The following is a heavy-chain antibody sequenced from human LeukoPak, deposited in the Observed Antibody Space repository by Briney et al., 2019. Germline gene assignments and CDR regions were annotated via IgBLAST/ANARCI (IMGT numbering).Heavy chain of an antibody. CDR1: GVSISSSGYN. Sequence: SETLSLTCSVSGVSISSSGYNWGWIRQSPGKGLEWIGTVYYSGSAYYNPSLKSRITMSVDTSKSQFSLSLSSVTASDTAVYYCERYLDGHLSYDYYCLDVWGQGTTVTVSS. J-gene: IGHJ6*02. CDR3: ERYLDGHLSYDYYCLDV. CDR2: VYYSGSA. V-gene: IGHV4-39*01. D-gene: IGHD5-24*01.